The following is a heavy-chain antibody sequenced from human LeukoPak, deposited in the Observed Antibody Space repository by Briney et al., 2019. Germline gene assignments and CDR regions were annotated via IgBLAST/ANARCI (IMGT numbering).Heavy chain of an antibody. J-gene: IGHJ4*02. CDR1: GFGLGSYN. CDR2: ISFNGNDK. D-gene: IGHD3-10*01. V-gene: IGHV3-30*04. Sequence: GGSLRLSCAGSGFGLGSYNMYWIRQAPGKGLEWVTLISFNGNDKKYADSVKGRFTVSRDNSRNTVFLQMNSLRPEDTGLYYCARVYGSEIDYRGQGTQVIVSS. CDR3: ARVYGSEIDY.